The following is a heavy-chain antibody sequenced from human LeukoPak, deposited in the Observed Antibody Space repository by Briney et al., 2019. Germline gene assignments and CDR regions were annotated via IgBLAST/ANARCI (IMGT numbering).Heavy chain of an antibody. D-gene: IGHD3-22*01. J-gene: IGHJ4*02. CDR2: IYYSGST. CDR3: ARGAYYYDSSGYFFDY. CDR1: GGSIRSYY. Sequence: PETLSLTCTVSGGSIRSYYWSWVRQPPGKGLEWIGYIYYSGSTNYNPSLKSRVTISVDTSKNQFSLKLSSVTAADTAVYYCARGAYYYDSSGYFFDYWGQGTLVTVSS. V-gene: IGHV4-59*12.